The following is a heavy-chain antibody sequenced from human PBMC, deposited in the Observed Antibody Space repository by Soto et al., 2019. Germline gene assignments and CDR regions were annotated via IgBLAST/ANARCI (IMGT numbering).Heavy chain of an antibody. CDR1: GGSFSXXF. Sequence: QVQLQQWGAGLLKPSETLSLTCAVYGGSFSXXFWTXIRQPPGKGLEWIGEINHSGSNNYNPSLKSRVIISVXXXXXXXXXXXXXXXXXXXXXXFCARGVPGDFYYMDVWGKGTTVTVSS. V-gene: IGHV4-34*01. J-gene: IGHJ6*03. D-gene: IGHD2-8*01. CDR2: INHSGSN. CDR3: ARGVPGDFYYMDV.